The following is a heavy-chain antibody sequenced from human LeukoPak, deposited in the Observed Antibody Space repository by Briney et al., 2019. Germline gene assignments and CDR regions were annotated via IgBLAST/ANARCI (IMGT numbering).Heavy chain of an antibody. Sequence: GASVKVSCKASGGTFSSYAISWVRQAPGQGLEWMGRIIPILGIANYAQKFQGRVTITADKSTSTAYMELSSLRSEDTAVYYCASKITMVRGVINYYYYGMDVWGQGTTVTVSS. CDR3: ASKITMVRGVINYYYYGMDV. J-gene: IGHJ6*02. V-gene: IGHV1-69*04. CDR2: IIPILGIA. D-gene: IGHD3-10*01. CDR1: GGTFSSYA.